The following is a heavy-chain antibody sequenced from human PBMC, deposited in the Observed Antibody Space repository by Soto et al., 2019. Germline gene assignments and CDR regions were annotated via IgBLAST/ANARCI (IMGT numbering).Heavy chain of an antibody. Sequence: QVQLQESGPGLVKPSQTLSLTCTVSGDSVSSDGYYWSWIRQHPGKGLEWIGDIYYSGSSSYHPSLKSRVTISVDTSENHLSLRLNSATAADTAVYYCARRHDILTGPDAFDIWGQGTMVTVSS. V-gene: IGHV4-31*02. D-gene: IGHD3-9*01. CDR3: ARRHDILTGPDAFDI. CDR1: GDSVSSDGYY. J-gene: IGHJ3*02. CDR2: IYYSGSS.